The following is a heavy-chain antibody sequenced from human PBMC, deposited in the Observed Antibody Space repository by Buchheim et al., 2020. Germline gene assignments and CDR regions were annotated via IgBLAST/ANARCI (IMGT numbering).Heavy chain of an antibody. CDR3: ARSVTTGSCYFDY. Sequence: QVQLQQWGAGLLKPSETLSLTCAVYGGSFSGYYWSWIRQPPGKGLEWIGYIYYSGSTYYNPSLKSRVTISVDTSKNQFSLKLSSVTAADTAVYYCARSVTTGSCYFDYWGQGTL. J-gene: IGHJ4*02. CDR2: IYYSGST. D-gene: IGHD4-11*01. V-gene: IGHV4-34*01. CDR1: GGSFSGYY.